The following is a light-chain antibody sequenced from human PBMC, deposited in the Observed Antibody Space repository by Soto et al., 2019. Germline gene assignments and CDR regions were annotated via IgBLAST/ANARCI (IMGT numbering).Light chain of an antibody. Sequence: DIPLTQSPSFLSASVGDRLTITCRASQGISSYLAWYQQKPGKAPKLLIYAASTLQSGVPSRFSGSGSGTEFTLTISSLQPEDFATYYCQQLNSYPITFGPGTKVDI. CDR3: QQLNSYPIT. J-gene: IGKJ3*01. CDR2: AAS. V-gene: IGKV1-9*01. CDR1: QGISSY.